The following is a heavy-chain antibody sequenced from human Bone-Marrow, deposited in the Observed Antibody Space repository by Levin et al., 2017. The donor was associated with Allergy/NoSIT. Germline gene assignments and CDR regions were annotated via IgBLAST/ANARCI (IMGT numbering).Heavy chain of an antibody. CDR3: ARGPTTVTRSPNFDY. J-gene: IGHJ4*02. CDR2: ISSSSSYT. V-gene: IGHV3-11*06. D-gene: IGHD4-17*01. CDR1: GFTFSDYY. Sequence: PGGSLRLSCAASGFTFSDYYMSWIRQAPGKGLEWVSYISSSSSYTNYADSVKGRFTISRDNAKNSLYLQMNSLRAEDTAVYYCARGPTTVTRSPNFDYWGQGTLVTVSS.